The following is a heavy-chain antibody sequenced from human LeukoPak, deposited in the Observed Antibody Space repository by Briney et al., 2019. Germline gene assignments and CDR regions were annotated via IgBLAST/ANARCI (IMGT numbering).Heavy chain of an antibody. CDR2: INHSGST. CDR3: ARTTPDTSGWPG. CDR1: GGSFSTYY. J-gene: IGHJ4*02. Sequence: KPSETLSLTCAVYGGSFSTYYWSWIRQPPGKGLEWIGEINHSGSTSYNPSLKSRVTISIDTSKIQFSLKLNSVTAADTAVYYCARTTPDTSGWPGWGRGTLVTVSS. V-gene: IGHV4-34*01. D-gene: IGHD6-19*01.